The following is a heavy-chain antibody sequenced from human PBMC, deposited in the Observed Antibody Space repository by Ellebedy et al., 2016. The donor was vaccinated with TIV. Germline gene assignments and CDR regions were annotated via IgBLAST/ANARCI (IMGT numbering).Heavy chain of an antibody. CDR3: ARDQWLGRAYYFDY. J-gene: IGHJ4*02. V-gene: IGHV3-7*01. D-gene: IGHD6-19*01. CDR1: GFTFSNYW. Sequence: GGSLRLSCAASGFTFSNYWMTWVRQAPGKGLEWVANIKQDGSERYYVDSVKGRFAISRDNAKNSLYLQMNSLGDEDTAVYYCARDQWLGRAYYFDYWGQGTLATVSS. CDR2: IKQDGSER.